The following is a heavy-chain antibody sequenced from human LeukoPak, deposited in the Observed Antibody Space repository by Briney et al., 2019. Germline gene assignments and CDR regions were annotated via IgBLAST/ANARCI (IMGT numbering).Heavy chain of an antibody. CDR2: ISGSGGST. V-gene: IGHV3-23*01. Sequence: GSLRLSCAASGFTFSSYAMSWVRQAPGKGLEWVSAISGSGGSTYYADSVKGRFTISRDNAKNSLYLQINSLRAEDTAIYYCARRGYYDSSGYDYWGQGTLVTVSS. CDR3: ARRGYYDSSGYDY. J-gene: IGHJ4*02. D-gene: IGHD3-22*01. CDR1: GFTFSSYA.